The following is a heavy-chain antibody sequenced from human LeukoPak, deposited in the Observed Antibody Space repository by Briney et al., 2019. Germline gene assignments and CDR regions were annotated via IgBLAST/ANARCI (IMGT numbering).Heavy chain of an antibody. J-gene: IGHJ6*02. Sequence: GGSLRLSCAASGFTFSSYAMHWVRQAPGKGLEWVAVITYDGSNKYYADSVKGRFTISRDNSKNTLYLQMNSLRAEDTAVYYCARDIALPPTYYDFWSGSSYYYYYYGMDVWGQGTTVTVS. CDR2: ITYDGSNK. D-gene: IGHD3-3*01. CDR1: GFTFSSYA. V-gene: IGHV3-30*04. CDR3: ARDIALPPTYYDFWSGSSYYYYYYGMDV.